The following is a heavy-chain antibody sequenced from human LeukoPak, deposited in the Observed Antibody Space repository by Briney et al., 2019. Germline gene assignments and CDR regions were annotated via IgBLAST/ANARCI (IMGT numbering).Heavy chain of an antibody. V-gene: IGHV4-59*12. CDR3: ARVVVVAARAGWFDP. Sequence: PSETLSLTCTVSGGSISSYYWSWIRQPPGKGLEWIGYIYYSGSTNYNPSLKSRVTISVDTSKNQFSLKLSSVTAADTAVYYCARVVVVAARAGWFDPWGQGTLVTVS. J-gene: IGHJ5*02. CDR2: IYYSGST. D-gene: IGHD2-15*01. CDR1: GGSISSYY.